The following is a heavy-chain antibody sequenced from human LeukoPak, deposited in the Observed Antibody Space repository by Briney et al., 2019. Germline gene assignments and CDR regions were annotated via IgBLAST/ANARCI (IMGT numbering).Heavy chain of an antibody. CDR1: GGTFSSYA. CDR2: IIPIFGTA. D-gene: IGHD2-2*01. Sequence: ASVTVSCTASGGTFSSYAISWVRQAPGQGLEWMGGIIPIFGTANYAQKFQGRVTITADESTSTAYMELSSLRSEDTAVYYCASTVPAAKDFDYWGQGTLVTVPS. CDR3: ASTVPAAKDFDY. V-gene: IGHV1-69*13. J-gene: IGHJ4*02.